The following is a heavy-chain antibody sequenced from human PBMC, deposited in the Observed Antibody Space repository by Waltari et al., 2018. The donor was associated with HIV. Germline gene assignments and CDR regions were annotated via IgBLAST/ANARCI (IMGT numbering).Heavy chain of an antibody. V-gene: IGHV1-69*11. D-gene: IGHD2-21*01. CDR3: ATSLYGGESEGLGAFDF. CDR2: LIPLLGSS. J-gene: IGHJ4*02. Sequence: QVQLVQSGAEVKMPGSSVKVSCEASGDTFKTHAITWVRKAPGHGLEWMGTLIPLLGSSNYANLAQKFHDRLTISADEAANMAYMQLKTLSSEDTAVYYCATSLYGGESEGLGAFDFWGPGTLLMVSS. CDR1: GDTFKTHA.